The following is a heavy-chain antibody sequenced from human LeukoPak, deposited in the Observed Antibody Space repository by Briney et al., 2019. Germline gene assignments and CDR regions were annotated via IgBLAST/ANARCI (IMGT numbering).Heavy chain of an antibody. V-gene: IGHV1-18*01. Sequence: ASVKVSCKASGYTLNNPAISWVRQAPGQGLEWMGWISGWISGYSGNTVYAQKFQGRVTLTTDTSTSTAYMELRSLTSDDTAVYYCARDSAAWSLDYWGQGTLVTVSS. J-gene: IGHJ4*02. D-gene: IGHD2-15*01. CDR1: GYTLNNPA. CDR2: ISGWISGYSGNT. CDR3: ARDSAAWSLDY.